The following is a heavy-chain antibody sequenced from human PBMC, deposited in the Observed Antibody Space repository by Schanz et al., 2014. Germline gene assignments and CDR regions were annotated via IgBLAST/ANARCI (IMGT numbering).Heavy chain of an antibody. J-gene: IGHJ4*02. D-gene: IGHD5-12*01. Sequence: VQLVQSGAEVKRPGASVRVSCKASGYTFTSYDFNWVRQAPGQGLEWMGWINTASGNTRYSEAFQGRVTMTRDTSATTAYMELSRLKSDDTAVYYCARAFGGYDPAGALDYWGQGTLVTVSS. CDR1: GYTFTSYD. V-gene: IGHV1-8*01. CDR2: INTASGNT. CDR3: ARAFGGYDPAGALDY.